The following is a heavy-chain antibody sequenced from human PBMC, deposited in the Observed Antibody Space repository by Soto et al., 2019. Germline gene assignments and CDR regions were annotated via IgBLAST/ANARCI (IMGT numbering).Heavy chain of an antibody. D-gene: IGHD3-22*01. CDR3: ARQIYDSDTGPNFQYYFDS. Sequence: GESLKISCKGSGYSFAGYWITWVRQKPGKGLEWMGRIDPSDSQTYYSPSFRGHVSISVTKSITTVFLQWSSLRASDTAMYYCARQIYDSDTGPNFQYYFDSWGQGTPVTVSS. V-gene: IGHV5-10-1*01. J-gene: IGHJ4*02. CDR1: GYSFAGYW. CDR2: IDPSDSQT.